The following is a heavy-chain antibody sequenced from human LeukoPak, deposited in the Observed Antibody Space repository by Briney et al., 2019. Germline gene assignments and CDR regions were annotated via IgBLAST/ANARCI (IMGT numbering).Heavy chain of an antibody. J-gene: IGHJ3*02. CDR3: ARDEAGDLGAFDI. V-gene: IGHV3-74*01. CDR1: GFTFSGYW. D-gene: IGHD3-16*01. Sequence: GGSLRLSCAASGFTFSGYWMHWVRQAPGKGLVWFSRIYSDGSSTTYADSVKGRFTISRDNAKNTLYLQMDSLRAEDTAVYYCARDEAGDLGAFDIWGQGTMVTVSS. CDR2: IYSDGSST.